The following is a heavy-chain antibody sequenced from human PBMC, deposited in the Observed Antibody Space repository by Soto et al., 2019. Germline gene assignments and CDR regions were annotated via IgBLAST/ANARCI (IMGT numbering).Heavy chain of an antibody. Sequence: GGSLRLSCAASWFTFSSYAMPSVRQAPGKGLEWVSSITGSGTSTFTADSVSGRFTISRDNSNNTLYLQMSGLRAEDSAVYYCAKDLSSGVLRNWFDPWGQGTQVTVSS. CDR2: ITGSGTST. CDR3: AKDLSSGVLRNWFDP. D-gene: IGHD6-19*01. CDR1: WFTFSSYA. J-gene: IGHJ5*02. V-gene: IGHV3-23*01.